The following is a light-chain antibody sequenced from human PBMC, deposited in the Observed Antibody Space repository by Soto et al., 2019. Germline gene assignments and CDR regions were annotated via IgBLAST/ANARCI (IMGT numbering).Light chain of an antibody. CDR1: QSVRSNY. V-gene: IGKV3-20*01. J-gene: IGKJ2*01. CDR3: QQYDSSPYT. Sequence: EFVLTQSPGTLSLSPGERATLSCRASQSVRSNYLAWYQQKPGQSPRLLVYGASSRATGIPDRFSGSGSGTDFTLTISRLEPEDFAVYYCQQYDSSPYTFGQGTKLEIK. CDR2: GAS.